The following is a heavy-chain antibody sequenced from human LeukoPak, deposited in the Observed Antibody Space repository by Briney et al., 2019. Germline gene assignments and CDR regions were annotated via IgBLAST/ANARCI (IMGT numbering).Heavy chain of an antibody. V-gene: IGHV3-23*01. CDR1: GFTFSSYA. CDR3: AKDRIVVVPAAIPFDY. D-gene: IGHD2-2*02. J-gene: IGHJ4*02. Sequence: GGSLRLSCAASGFTFSSYAMSWLRQAPGKRLEWVSAISGSGGSTYYADSVKGRFTISRDNSKNTLYLQMNSLRAEDTAVYYCAKDRIVVVPAAIPFDYWGQGTLVTVSS. CDR2: ISGSGGST.